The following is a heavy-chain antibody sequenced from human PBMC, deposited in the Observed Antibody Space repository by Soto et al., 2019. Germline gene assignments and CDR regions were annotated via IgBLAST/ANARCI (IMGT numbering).Heavy chain of an antibody. D-gene: IGHD4-17*01. CDR2: ISYDGSNK. CDR1: GFTFSSYG. CDR3: AKDYGENYYYGMDV. Sequence: QVQLVESGGGVVQPGRSLRLSCAASGFTFSSYGMHWVRQAPGKGLEWVAVISYDGSNKYYADSVKGRFTISRDNSKNTLYLQMNSLRAEDTAVYSCAKDYGENYYYGMDVWGQGTTVTVSS. J-gene: IGHJ6*02. V-gene: IGHV3-30*18.